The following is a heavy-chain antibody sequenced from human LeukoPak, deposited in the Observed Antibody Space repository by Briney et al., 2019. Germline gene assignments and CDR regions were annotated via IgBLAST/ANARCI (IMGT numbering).Heavy chain of an antibody. D-gene: IGHD5-24*01. CDR2: IMPLFGTA. J-gene: IGHJ6*03. CDR3: ASGSLGDGYGVGDYYQYMDV. Sequence: GASVKVSCQASGGTFNSYAISWVRQAPGPGLEWMGGIMPLFGTANYAQEFQGRVTFTTDESAPTAYMEVSSLRSEDTAVYYCASGSLGDGYGVGDYYQYMDVWGKGTTVTVSS. V-gene: IGHV1-69*05. CDR1: GGTFNSYA.